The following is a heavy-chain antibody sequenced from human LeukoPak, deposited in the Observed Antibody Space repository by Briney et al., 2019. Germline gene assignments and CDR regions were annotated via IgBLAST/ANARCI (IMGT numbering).Heavy chain of an antibody. V-gene: IGHV3-74*01. J-gene: IGHJ4*02. CDR1: GFTFSSYW. D-gene: IGHD4-17*01. Sequence: GVSLRLSCAASGFTFSSYWMHWVRQAPGKGLVWVSRINSDGSSTSYADSVKGRFTISRDNAKNTLYLQMNSLRAEDTAVYYCALDYGEMLFDYWGQGTLVTVSS. CDR3: ALDYGEMLFDY. CDR2: INSDGSST.